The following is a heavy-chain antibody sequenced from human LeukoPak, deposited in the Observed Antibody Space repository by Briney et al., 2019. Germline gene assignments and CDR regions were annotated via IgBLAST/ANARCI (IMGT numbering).Heavy chain of an antibody. J-gene: IGHJ4*02. CDR2: LSYSGTT. CDR1: GGSMNNDY. V-gene: IGHV4-59*01. CDR3: ARDPFD. Sequence: SETLSLTCTVSGGSMNNDYWSWVRQPPGKGLEWIGYLSYSGTTKYNPSFKSRVTISVDTSKNLFSLKLTSVTAADTAVYYCARDPFDWGQGTLVTVSS.